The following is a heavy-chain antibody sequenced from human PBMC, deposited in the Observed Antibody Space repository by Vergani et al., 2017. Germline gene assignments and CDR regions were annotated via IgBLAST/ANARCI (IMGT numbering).Heavy chain of an antibody. D-gene: IGHD2-15*01. CDR3: TTVVVVAATEYYYGMDV. CDR2: ISWNSGSI. CDR1: GFTFDDYA. V-gene: IGHV3-9*01. Sequence: EVQLVESGGGLVQPGRSLRLSCAASGFTFDDYAMHWVRQAPGKGLEWVSGISWNSGSIGYADSVKGRFTISRDNAKNSLYLQMNSLKTEDTAVYYCTTVVVVAATEYYYGMDVWGQGTTVTVSS. J-gene: IGHJ6*02.